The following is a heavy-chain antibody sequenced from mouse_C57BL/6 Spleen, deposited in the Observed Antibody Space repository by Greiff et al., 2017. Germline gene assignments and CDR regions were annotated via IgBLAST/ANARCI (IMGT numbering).Heavy chain of an antibody. CDR1: GYTFTDYN. D-gene: IGHD2-10*01. CDR3: ARPYYGNNYVDY. CDR2: INPNNGGT. Sequence: VQLQQSGPELVKPGASVKIPCKASGYTFTDYNMDWVKQSHGKSLEWIGDINPNNGGTIYNQKFKGKATLTVDKSYSTADMELRSLTSEDTAVYYCARPYYGNNYVDYWGQGTTLTVSS. V-gene: IGHV1-18*01. J-gene: IGHJ2*01.